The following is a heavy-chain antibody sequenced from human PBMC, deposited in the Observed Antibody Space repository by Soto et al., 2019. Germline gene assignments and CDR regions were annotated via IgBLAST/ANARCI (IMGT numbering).Heavy chain of an antibody. CDR1: GGSISSYY. J-gene: IGHJ6*03. CDR3: ARIYGSGSYIGVDYYYYYYVDR. CDR2: IYYSGST. V-gene: IGHV4-59*01. Sequence: PSETLSLTCTVSGGSISSYYWSWIRQPPGKGLEWIGYIYYSGSTNYNPSLKGRVTISVDTSKNQFSLKLSSVTAADTAVYYCARIYGSGSYIGVDYYYYYYVDRWGNRTTVTVSS. D-gene: IGHD3-10*01.